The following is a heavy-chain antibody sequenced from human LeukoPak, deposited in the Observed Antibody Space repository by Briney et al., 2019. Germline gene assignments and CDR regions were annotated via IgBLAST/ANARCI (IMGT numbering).Heavy chain of an antibody. CDR1: GFTFSSYS. CDR3: ARFETRGTEDFDN. J-gene: IGHJ4*02. V-gene: IGHV3-21*01. Sequence: GGSLRLSCVGSGFTFSSYSMNWVRQAPGKGLEWVSSISGNSIYILYADSVKGRFTISRDDAKNSLYLQMNSLRAEDTALYYCARFETRGTEDFDNWGQGTLVTVSS. CDR2: ISGNSIYI. D-gene: IGHD3-16*01.